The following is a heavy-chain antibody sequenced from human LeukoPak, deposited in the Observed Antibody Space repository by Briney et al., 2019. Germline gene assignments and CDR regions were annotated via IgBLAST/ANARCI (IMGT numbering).Heavy chain of an antibody. CDR3: AKGLLWPPKNFDY. J-gene: IGHJ4*02. CDR2: ISGSGGST. V-gene: IGHV3-23*01. Sequence: PGASLRLSCAASGFTFSSYAMSWVRQAPGKGPEWVSAISGSGGSTYYADSVKGRFTISRDNSKNTLYLQMNSLRAEDTAVYYCAKGLLWPPKNFDYWGQGTLVTVSS. D-gene: IGHD3-10*01. CDR1: GFTFSSYA.